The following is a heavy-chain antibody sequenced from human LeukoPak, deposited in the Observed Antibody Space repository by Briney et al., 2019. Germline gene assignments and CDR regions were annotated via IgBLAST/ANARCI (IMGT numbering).Heavy chain of an antibody. CDR1: GFTFSSHS. J-gene: IGHJ4*02. Sequence: GGSLRLSCAASGFTFSSHSMNWVRQAPGKGLEWVSFISDSGSTIYYADSVKGRFTISRDDSKNTLYLLMNSLRGDDTAVYYCARGISTSGWLDYWGQGTLVTVSS. D-gene: IGHD6-19*01. CDR3: ARGISTSGWLDY. V-gene: IGHV3-48*01. CDR2: ISDSGSTI.